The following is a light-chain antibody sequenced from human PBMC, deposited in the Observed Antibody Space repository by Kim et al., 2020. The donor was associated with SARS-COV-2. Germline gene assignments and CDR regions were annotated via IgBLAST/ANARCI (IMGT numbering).Light chain of an antibody. CDR1: QDIIKY. V-gene: IGKV1-33*01. J-gene: IGKJ4*01. CDR2: EAP. Sequence: AYVEDTVTITCQARQDIIKYINWYQNRPEEAPIRLIYEAPNLEKGVPQRFSGGGAGTDFTFTISRLQPEEIATYYSEQYVNLPLPFGGGT. CDR3: EQYVNLPLP.